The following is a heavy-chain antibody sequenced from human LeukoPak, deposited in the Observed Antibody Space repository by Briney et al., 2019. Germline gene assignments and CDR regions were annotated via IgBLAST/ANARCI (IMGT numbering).Heavy chain of an antibody. CDR3: ARDHAHPIKRCSGGSCSLVYYYGMDV. V-gene: IGHV3-33*01. Sequence: GRSLRLSCAASGFTFSSYGMHWVRQAPGKGLEWVAVIWYDGSNKYYADSVKGRFTIPRDNSKNTLYLQMNSLRAEDTAVYYCARDHAHPIKRCSGGSCSLVYYYGMDVWGQGTTVTVSS. CDR1: GFTFSSYG. J-gene: IGHJ6*02. CDR2: IWYDGSNK. D-gene: IGHD2-15*01.